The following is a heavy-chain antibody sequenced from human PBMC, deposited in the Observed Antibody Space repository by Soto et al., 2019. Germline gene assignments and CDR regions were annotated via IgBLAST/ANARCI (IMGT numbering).Heavy chain of an antibody. CDR3: AHKRDVSRGFKS. Sequence: SGPTLVNPTQTLTLTCTFSGFSFSINGVAVGWIRQPPGQALEWLALIYWDDDQRYNPSLKNRLTITKDTSRNQVVLTMTHMYPVDTATYYCAHKRDVSRGFKSWGQGTLVTVSS. CDR2: IYWDDDQ. CDR1: GFSFSINGVA. V-gene: IGHV2-5*02. J-gene: IGHJ5*01.